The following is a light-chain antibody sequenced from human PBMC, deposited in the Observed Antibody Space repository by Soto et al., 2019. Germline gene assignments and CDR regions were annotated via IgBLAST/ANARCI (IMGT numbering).Light chain of an antibody. V-gene: IGKV1-33*01. J-gene: IGKJ4*01. Sequence: IQMTQSPSSLSASVGDIVTITCQASQDISNYLNWYQQKPGKAPKLLIYDASNLETGVPSRFSGSGSGTDFTFTISSLQPEDIATYYCQQYDSVPLTFGGGTNVDIK. CDR2: DAS. CDR3: QQYDSVPLT. CDR1: QDISNY.